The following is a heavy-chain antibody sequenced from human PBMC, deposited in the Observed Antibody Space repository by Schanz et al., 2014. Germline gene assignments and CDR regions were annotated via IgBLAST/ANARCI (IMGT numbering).Heavy chain of an antibody. D-gene: IGHD3-3*01. CDR3: ARVSRGGVFDF. V-gene: IGHV4-4*07. CDR2: IFTGGSS. CDR1: GDSMKSHY. Sequence: QVQLRESGPRLVKPSETLSLNCTVSGDSMKSHYWTWIRQPAGQGLEWVGRIFTGGSSDYNRSFKSRITMSIDTPKKYLSLTLNSVTAADTAFYFCARVSRGGVFDFWGPGILVTVSS. J-gene: IGHJ4*02.